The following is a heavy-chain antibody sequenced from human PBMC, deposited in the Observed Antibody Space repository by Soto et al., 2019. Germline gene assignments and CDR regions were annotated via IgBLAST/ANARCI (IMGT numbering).Heavy chain of an antibody. CDR2: ISYDGSNK. J-gene: IGHJ4*02. CDR1: GFTFSVYA. V-gene: IGHV3-30-3*01. Sequence: PGGSLRLSCAAAGFTFSVYAMSWVRQAPGKGLEWVAVISYDGSNKYYADSVKGRFTISRDNSKNTLYLQMNSLRAEDTAVYYCARDDSGFSGSHYVHYVNHWGQGALVTVSS. D-gene: IGHD1-26*01. CDR3: ARDDSGFSGSHYVHYVNH.